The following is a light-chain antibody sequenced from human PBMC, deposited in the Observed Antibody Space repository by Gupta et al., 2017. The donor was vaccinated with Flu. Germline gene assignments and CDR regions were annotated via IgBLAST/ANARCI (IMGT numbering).Light chain of an antibody. CDR2: ENN. J-gene: IGLJ3*02. Sequence: QSVLTQLPSVSGAPGQRVTISCTGTSSNIGAGYDVHWYRQFPGTAPRLLIYENNRRPSGVPDRFSGSKSGASASLAITGLQAEDEADYYCQSYDNTLNTSGVFGGGTKLTVL. V-gene: IGLV1-40*01. CDR3: QSYDNTLNTSGV. CDR1: SSNIGAGYD.